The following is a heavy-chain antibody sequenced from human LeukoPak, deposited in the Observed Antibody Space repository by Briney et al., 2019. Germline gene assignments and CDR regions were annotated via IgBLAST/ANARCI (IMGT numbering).Heavy chain of an antibody. CDR2: IYTSGST. D-gene: IGHD1-14*01. Sequence: SETLFLTCTVSGGSISSYYWSWLRQPAGKGLEWFGRIYTSGSTKYNPSLKSRVTMSVDTSKNQFSLKLSSVTAADTAVYYCAREITGLTSYYYYYMDVWGKGTTVTISS. J-gene: IGHJ6*03. CDR3: AREITGLTSYYYYYMDV. V-gene: IGHV4-4*07. CDR1: GGSISSYY.